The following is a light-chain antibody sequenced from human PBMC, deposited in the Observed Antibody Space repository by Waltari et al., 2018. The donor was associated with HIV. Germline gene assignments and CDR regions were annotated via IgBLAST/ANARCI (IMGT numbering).Light chain of an antibody. CDR1: SSNIGSNT. V-gene: IGLV1-44*01. J-gene: IGLJ2*01. CDR2: NNN. CDR3: AAWDDSLNGVV. Sequence: QSVLTQPPSASGTPGQRVTISCSGSSSNIGSNTVSWYQQLPGTAPKLPIYNNNERPSGVPDRFSGSTSGTSASLAISGLQSESEADYYCAAWDDSLNGVVFGGGTKLTVL.